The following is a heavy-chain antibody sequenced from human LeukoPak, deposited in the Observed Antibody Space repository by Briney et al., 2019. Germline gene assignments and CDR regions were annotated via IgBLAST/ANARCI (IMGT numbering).Heavy chain of an antibody. CDR3: ARETPKLRGVIDY. CDR2: IYSGGST. V-gene: IGHV3-53*01. Sequence: GGSLRLSCAASGFTFSNAWMSWVRQAPGKGLEWVSVIYSGGSTYYADSVKGRFTISRDNSKNTLYLQMNSLRAEDTAVYYCARETPKLRGVIDYWGQGTLVTVSS. CDR1: GFTFSNAW. J-gene: IGHJ4*02. D-gene: IGHD3-10*01.